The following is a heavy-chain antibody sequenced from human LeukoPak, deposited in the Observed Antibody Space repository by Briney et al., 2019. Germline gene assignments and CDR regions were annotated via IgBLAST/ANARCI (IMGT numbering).Heavy chain of an antibody. CDR1: GGSISSYY. Sequence: SETLSLTCTASGGSISSYYWSWIRQPAGKGLEWIGRIYTSGSTNYNPSLKSRVTTSVDTSKNQFSLKLSSVTAADTAVYYCARGRGYGLYYYYYGMDVWGQGTTVTVSS. J-gene: IGHJ6*02. D-gene: IGHD5-18*01. CDR3: ARGRGYGLYYYYYGMDV. V-gene: IGHV4-4*07. CDR2: IYTSGST.